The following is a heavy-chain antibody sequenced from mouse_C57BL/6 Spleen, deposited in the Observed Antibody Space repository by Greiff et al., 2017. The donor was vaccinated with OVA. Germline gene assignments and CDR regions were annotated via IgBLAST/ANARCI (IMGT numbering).Heavy chain of an antibody. CDR1: GFTFSSYA. CDR3: ARYYCGSSPLCDH. J-gene: IGHJ2*02. D-gene: IGHD1-1*01. CDR2: ISDGGSYT. Sequence: EVQLVESGGGLVKPGGSLKLSCAASGFTFSSYAMSWVRQTPEKRLEWVATISDGGSYTYYPDNVKGRFTISRDNAKNNLYLQMSHLKSEDTAMYYCARYYCGSSPLCDHWGKGTSLRVS. V-gene: IGHV5-4*01.